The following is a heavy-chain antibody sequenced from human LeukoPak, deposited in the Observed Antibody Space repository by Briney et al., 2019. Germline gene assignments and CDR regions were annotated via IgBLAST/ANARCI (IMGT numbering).Heavy chain of an antibody. CDR2: IYTSGST. V-gene: IGHV4-61*02. Sequence: SETLSLTCTVSGGSISSGSYYWSWIRQPAGKGLEWIGRIYTSGSTKYNPSLKSRVAISVDRSKNQFSLKLSSVTAADTAVYYCARTYCGGDCRGYYYHYYMDVWGKGTTVTISS. CDR3: ARTYCGGDCRGYYYHYYMDV. CDR1: GGSISSGSYY. J-gene: IGHJ6*03. D-gene: IGHD2-21*02.